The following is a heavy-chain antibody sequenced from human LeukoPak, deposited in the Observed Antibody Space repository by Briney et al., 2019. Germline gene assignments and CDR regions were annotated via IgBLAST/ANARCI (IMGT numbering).Heavy chain of an antibody. D-gene: IGHD4-23*01. J-gene: IGHJ5*02. Sequence: GGSLRLSCAASGFTVSSNYMSWVRQAPGKGLEWVSGIYSGGSTYYADSVKGRFTISRDKSKNTLYLQMNSLRAEDTAVYYCARMFDYGGLRGWFDPWGQGTLVTVSS. CDR3: ARMFDYGGLRGWFDP. V-gene: IGHV3-53*01. CDR2: IYSGGST. CDR1: GFTVSSNY.